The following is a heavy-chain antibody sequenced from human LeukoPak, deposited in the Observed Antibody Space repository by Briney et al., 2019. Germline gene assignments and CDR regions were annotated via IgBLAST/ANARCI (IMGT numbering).Heavy chain of an antibody. CDR1: GFTFSSYA. CDR3: VKDRGGRPFYGMDV. Sequence: GGSLRLSCAGSGFTFSSYAMSWVRQAPGKGLVWVSTISGSGGAGTYYADAGKGRFTVSGDNARKTMYLPMNSLRAEDTAVYYCVKDRGGRPFYGMDVWGQGTTVTVSS. CDR2: ISGSGGAGT. V-gene: IGHV3-23*01. J-gene: IGHJ6*02. D-gene: IGHD1-26*01.